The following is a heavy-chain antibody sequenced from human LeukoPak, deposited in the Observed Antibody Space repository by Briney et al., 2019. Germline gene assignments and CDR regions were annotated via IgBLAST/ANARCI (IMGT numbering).Heavy chain of an antibody. CDR2: ISYDGSNN. CDR1: GFTFSSYG. J-gene: IGHJ6*04. V-gene: IGHV3-30*18. CDR3: AKAATHYYYYYGMDV. Sequence: GGSLRLSCAASGFTFSSYGMHWVRQAPGKGLEWVAVISYDGSNNYYADSVKGRFTISRDNSKNTLYLQMNSLRAEDTAVYYCAKAATHYYYYYGMDVWGKGTTVTVSS. D-gene: IGHD2-15*01.